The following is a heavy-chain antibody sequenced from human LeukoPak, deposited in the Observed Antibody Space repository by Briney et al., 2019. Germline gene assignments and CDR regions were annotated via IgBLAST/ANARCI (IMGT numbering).Heavy chain of an antibody. CDR3: ARDGAAAAGRYFDY. J-gene: IGHJ4*02. D-gene: IGHD6-13*01. CDR1: GGSISSSSYY. CDR2: ISYSGST. V-gene: IGHV4-39*07. Sequence: SETLSLTCTVSGGSISSSSYYWGWIRQPPGKGLEWIGSISYSGSTYYNPSLKSRVTISVDTSKNQFSLKLSSVTAEDTAVYYCARDGAAAAGRYFDYWGQGSLVTVSS.